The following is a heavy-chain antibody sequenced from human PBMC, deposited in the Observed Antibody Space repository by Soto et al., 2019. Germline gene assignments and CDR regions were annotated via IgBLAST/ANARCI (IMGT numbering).Heavy chain of an antibody. CDR3: ARTYFDFWSGYYTRQDFGY. CDR2: ISAYNGNT. CDR1: GYTFTSYG. Sequence: QVQLVQSGAEVKKPGASVKVSCKASGYTFTSYGISWVRQAPGQGLEWMGWISAYNGNTKYAQKLQGRVTMTTDTSTSTAYMELRSLKSDDTAVYYCARTYFDFWSGYYTRQDFGYWGQGTLVTVSS. D-gene: IGHD3-3*01. J-gene: IGHJ4*02. V-gene: IGHV1-18*01.